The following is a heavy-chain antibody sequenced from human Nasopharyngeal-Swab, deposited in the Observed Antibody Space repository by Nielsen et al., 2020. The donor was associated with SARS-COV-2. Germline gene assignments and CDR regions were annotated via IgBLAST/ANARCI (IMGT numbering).Heavy chain of an antibody. V-gene: IGHV5-51*06. CDR2: IYPDDSGT. J-gene: IGHJ4*02. CDR1: GYSFTDYW. D-gene: IGHD3-9*01. CDR3: ARLDGY. Sequence: GGSLRLSCKGSGYSFTDYWIGWVRQMPGKGLEWMAIIYPDDSGTRYSPSFQVQVTISADKSISTAYLKWNSLKASDTAMYYCARLDGYWSQGTLVTVSS.